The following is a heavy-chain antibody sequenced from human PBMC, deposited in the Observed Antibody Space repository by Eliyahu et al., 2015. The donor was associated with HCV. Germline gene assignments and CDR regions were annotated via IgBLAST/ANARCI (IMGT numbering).Heavy chain of an antibody. CDR1: GYSFTSYG. CDR2: ISGYNGNT. Sequence: QVQLVQSGGEVKKPGASVKVSCKASGYSFTSYGISWVRQAPGQGLEWMGWISGYNGNTNYAQKFQGRVTMTTDTSTSTAYMELRSLNSDDTAVYYCARGHHPNFWSGYSDAFDIWGQGTMVTVSS. V-gene: IGHV1-18*01. J-gene: IGHJ3*02. CDR3: ARGHHPNFWSGYSDAFDI. D-gene: IGHD3-3*01.